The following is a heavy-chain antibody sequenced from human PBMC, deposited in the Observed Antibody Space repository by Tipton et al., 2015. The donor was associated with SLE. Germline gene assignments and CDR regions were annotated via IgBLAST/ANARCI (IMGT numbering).Heavy chain of an antibody. CDR3: ARRGIGCSGGACYSGIDY. V-gene: IGHV4-39*07. D-gene: IGHD2-15*01. CDR1: GASISNGRYY. J-gene: IGHJ4*02. Sequence: TLSLTCTVSGASISNGRYYWDWIRQPPGKGLEWIGSVYYSGSSYYNPSLESRVTISIDTSKNQFSLNLNSVTAADTAVYYCARRGIGCSGGACYSGIDYWGQGTQVPVSS. CDR2: VYYSGSS.